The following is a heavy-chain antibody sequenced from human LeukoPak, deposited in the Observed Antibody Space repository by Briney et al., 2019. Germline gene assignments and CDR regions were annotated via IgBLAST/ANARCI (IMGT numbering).Heavy chain of an antibody. CDR2: MSGSGGSAT. Sequence: GGSLRLSCEASGFTLRSFAMSWARQAPGRGLEWVSGMSGSGGSATYYADSVKGRFTISRDNSKNTLYLQMNSLRAEDTAVYYCAKDHYDILTGYLGDEWGQGTLVIISS. CDR1: GFTLRSFA. D-gene: IGHD3-9*01. V-gene: IGHV3-23*01. J-gene: IGHJ4*02. CDR3: AKDHYDILTGYLGDE.